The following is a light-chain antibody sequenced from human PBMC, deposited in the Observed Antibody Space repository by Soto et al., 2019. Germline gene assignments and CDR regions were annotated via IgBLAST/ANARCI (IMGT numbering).Light chain of an antibody. CDR2: DAS. J-gene: IGKJ1*01. CDR1: QSVNNW. Sequence: DIQMTQYPSTLSASVGESVTISCRASQSVNNWLAWYQRKPGKAPKLLIHDASTLESGIPSRFSGSGSGTEFTLTISSLQPDDFATYYCQQYNSYWTFGQGTKVDIK. CDR3: QQYNSYWT. V-gene: IGKV1-5*01.